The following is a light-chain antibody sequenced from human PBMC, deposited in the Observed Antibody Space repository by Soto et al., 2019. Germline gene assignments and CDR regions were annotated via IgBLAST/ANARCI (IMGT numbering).Light chain of an antibody. CDR1: RTDFDGYDY. Sequence: QSALTLPASVSGAPGQSIAISCTEARTDFDGYDYVSWYQQHPGQAPQLIIYDVYNRPSGVSHRFSGSKSGDTASLTISGLQAVDEANYYCTSYTSGTPFYVFGTGTKVTVL. J-gene: IGLJ1*01. CDR3: TSYTSGTPFYV. V-gene: IGLV2-14*03. CDR2: DVY.